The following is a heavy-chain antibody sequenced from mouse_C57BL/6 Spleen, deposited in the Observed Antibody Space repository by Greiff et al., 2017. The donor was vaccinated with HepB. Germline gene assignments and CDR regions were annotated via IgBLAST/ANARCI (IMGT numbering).Heavy chain of an antibody. D-gene: IGHD2-3*01. CDR2: IDPSDSYT. CDR3: ARSLYDGYPYYAMDY. V-gene: IGHV1-69*01. CDR1: GYTFTSYW. Sequence: QVHVKQSGAELVMPGASVKLSCKASGYTFTSYWMHWVKQRPGQGLEWIGEIDPSDSYTNYNQKFKGKSTLTVDKSSSTAYMQLRSLTSEDSAVYDGARSLYDGYPYYAMDYWGQGTSVTVSS. J-gene: IGHJ4*01.